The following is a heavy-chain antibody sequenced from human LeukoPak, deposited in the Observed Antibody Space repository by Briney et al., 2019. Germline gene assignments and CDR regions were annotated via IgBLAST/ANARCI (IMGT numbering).Heavy chain of an antibody. D-gene: IGHD4-17*01. CDR1: GYTFTSYD. V-gene: IGHV1-8*01. J-gene: IGHJ6*02. CDR2: MNPNSGNT. Sequence: ASVKVSCKASGYTFTSYDITWVRQATGQGLEWMGWMNPNSGNTGYAQKFQGRVTMTRNTSISTAYMELSSLRSEDTAVYYCATASYGDPYDYYYYYGMDVWGQGTTVTVSS. CDR3: ATASYGDPYDYYYYYGMDV.